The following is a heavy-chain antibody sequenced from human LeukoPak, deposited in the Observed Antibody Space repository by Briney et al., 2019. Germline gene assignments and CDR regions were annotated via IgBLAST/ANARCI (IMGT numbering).Heavy chain of an antibody. V-gene: IGHV3-23*01. CDR2: ISSSGGST. CDR1: GFTFRTYA. J-gene: IGHJ4*02. Sequence: PGGSLRLSCSASGFTFRTYAMAWVRQAPGKGLEWVSTISSSGGSTYYADSVKGRFTVSRDNSKNTLYLQMNSLRAEDAAIYYCARGLGLAATALDYWGQGTLVTVSS. D-gene: IGHD2-15*01. CDR3: ARGLGLAATALDY.